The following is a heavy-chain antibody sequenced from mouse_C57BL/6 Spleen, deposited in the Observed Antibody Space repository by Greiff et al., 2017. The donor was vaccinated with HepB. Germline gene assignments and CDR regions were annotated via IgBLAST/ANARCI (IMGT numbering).Heavy chain of an antibody. CDR1: GYTFTDYY. D-gene: IGHD3-2*02. CDR3: ALDSSGYYAMDY. Sequence: QVQLQQSGAELVRPGASVKLSCKASGYTFTDYYINWVKQRPGQGLEWIARIYPGSGNTYYNEKFKGKATLTAEKSSSTAYRQLSSLTSEDSAVYFCALDSSGYYAMDYWGQGTSVTVSS. CDR2: IYPGSGNT. V-gene: IGHV1-76*01. J-gene: IGHJ4*01.